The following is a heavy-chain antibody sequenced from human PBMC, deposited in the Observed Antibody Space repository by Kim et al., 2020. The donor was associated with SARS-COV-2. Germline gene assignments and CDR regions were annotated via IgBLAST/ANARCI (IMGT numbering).Heavy chain of an antibody. J-gene: IGHJ6*02. CDR2: ISGSESTI. CDR1: GFSFSHYT. D-gene: IGHD3-10*01. CDR3: ARAGTITMVRGVISGYYYGMDV. V-gene: IGHV3-48*01. Sequence: GGSLRLSCAASGFSFSHYTMNWVRQAPGKGLEWVSIISGSESTIYNADSVKGRFTISRDNAKNSLYLQMNSLRAEDTAVYYCARAGTITMVRGVISGYYYGMDVWGQGTSVTVSS.